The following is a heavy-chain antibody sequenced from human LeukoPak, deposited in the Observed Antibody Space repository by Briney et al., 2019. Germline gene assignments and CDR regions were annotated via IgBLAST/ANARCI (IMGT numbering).Heavy chain of an antibody. V-gene: IGHV3-7*01. CDR3: ARDGYDSSGFDLGFDY. D-gene: IGHD3-22*01. J-gene: IGHJ4*02. CDR2: TNEDGSEK. CDR1: GFTFRNYW. Sequence: PGGSLTLSCAAAGFTFRNYWMNWVRQAPGEGLEWLANTNEDGSEKYYADSVKGRFTISRDNAKDTLYLQMNSLRGEDTAVYYCARDGYDSSGFDLGFDYWGQGTLVTVSS.